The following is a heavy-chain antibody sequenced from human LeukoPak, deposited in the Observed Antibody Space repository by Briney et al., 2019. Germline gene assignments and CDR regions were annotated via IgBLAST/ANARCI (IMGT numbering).Heavy chain of an antibody. CDR3: TRYDPAATGGWFAP. CDR1: GGSISSSNYY. CDR2: VHYNGNT. D-gene: IGHD2-15*01. V-gene: IGHV4-39*01. J-gene: IGHJ5*02. Sequence: SETLSLTCTVSGGSISSSNYYWGWIRQPPGKGLEWIGIVHYNGNTYYNPSLKSRVTISVDTSKSQFSLELSSVAAADTAVYYCTRYDPAATGGWFAPWGQGTLVTVSS.